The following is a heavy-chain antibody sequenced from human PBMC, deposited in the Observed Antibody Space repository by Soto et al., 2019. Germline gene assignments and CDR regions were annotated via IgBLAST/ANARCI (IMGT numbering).Heavy chain of an antibody. Sequence: GGSLRLSCAGTGFTFNNYAMSWVRQAPGKGLEWVSGISGSGDSANYADSVKGRFTISRDNSKNTMYLEMNRLRVEDTALYFCAKGHQSCSTDTCTYYFDYWGRGILVTVSS. CDR2: ISGSGDSA. CDR3: AKGHQSCSTDTCTYYFDY. J-gene: IGHJ4*02. V-gene: IGHV3-23*01. CDR1: GFTFNNYA. D-gene: IGHD2-2*01.